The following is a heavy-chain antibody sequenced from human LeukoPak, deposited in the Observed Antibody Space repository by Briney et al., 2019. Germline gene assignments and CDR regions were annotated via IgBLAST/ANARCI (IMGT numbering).Heavy chain of an antibody. CDR2: IYYTGST. Sequence: PSETLSLTCSVSGGSINNYYWIWIRQPPGKGLEWIGYIYYTGSTNYNPSLKSRVTVSVHTPKNQFSLKLRSVTAADTAVYYCARIGRVGGYYFDHWGQGTLVTVSS. CDR3: ARIGRVGGYYFDH. V-gene: IGHV4-59*01. CDR1: GGSINNYY. D-gene: IGHD3-16*01. J-gene: IGHJ4*02.